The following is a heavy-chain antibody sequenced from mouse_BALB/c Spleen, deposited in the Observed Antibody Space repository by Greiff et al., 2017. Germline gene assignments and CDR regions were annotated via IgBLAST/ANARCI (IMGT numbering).Heavy chain of an antibody. CDR3: ARYHYGNYDYAMDY. V-gene: IGHV3-2*02. Sequence: VQLKESGPGLVKPSQSLSLTCTVTGYSITSDYAWNWIRQFPGNKLEWMGYISYSGSTSYNPSLKSRISITRDTSKNQFFLQLNSVTTEDTATYYCARYHYGNYDYAMDYWGQGTSVTVSS. J-gene: IGHJ4*01. D-gene: IGHD2-1*01. CDR2: ISYSGST. CDR1: GYSITSDYA.